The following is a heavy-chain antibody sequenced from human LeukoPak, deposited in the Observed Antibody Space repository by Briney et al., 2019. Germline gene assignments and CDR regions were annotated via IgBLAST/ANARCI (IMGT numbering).Heavy chain of an antibody. V-gene: IGHV3-23*01. CDR2: ISDSGGNT. Sequence: GGSLRLSCAASGFTFNTYAMSWVRQAPWERLQWVSGISDSGGNTYYADSVRGRFTISRDNSKNTLYLQMNSLRAEDTAVYYCARVNRGWFGDNWFDPWGQGTLVTVSS. J-gene: IGHJ5*02. CDR1: GFTFNTYA. CDR3: ARVNRGWFGDNWFDP. D-gene: IGHD3-10*01.